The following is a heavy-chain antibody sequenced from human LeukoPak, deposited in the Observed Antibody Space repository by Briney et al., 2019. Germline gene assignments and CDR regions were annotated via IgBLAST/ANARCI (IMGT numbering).Heavy chain of an antibody. CDR2: IRYDGSNK. Sequence: PGGSLRLSCAASGFTFNSYSMHWVRQAPGKGLEWVAFIRYDGSNKYYADSVKGRFTISRDNSKNTLYLQMNSLRAEDTAVYYCAKDCALGATLAYDAFDIWGQGTMVTVSS. J-gene: IGHJ3*02. V-gene: IGHV3-30*02. CDR3: AKDCALGATLAYDAFDI. D-gene: IGHD1-26*01. CDR1: GFTFNSYS.